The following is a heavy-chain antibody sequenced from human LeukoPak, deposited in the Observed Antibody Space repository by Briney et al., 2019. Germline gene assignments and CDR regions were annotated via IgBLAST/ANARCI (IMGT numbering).Heavy chain of an antibody. CDR3: AKDRIGYGDY. CDR2: ISGSGGST. J-gene: IGHJ4*02. D-gene: IGHD5-12*01. V-gene: IGHV3-23*01. Sequence: GGTLRLSCAASGFTFSSYGMSWVRQAPGKGLEWVSAISGSGGSTYYADSVKGRFTISRDNSKNTLYLQMNSLRAEDTAVYYCAKDRIGYGDYWGQGTLVTVSS. CDR1: GFTFSSYG.